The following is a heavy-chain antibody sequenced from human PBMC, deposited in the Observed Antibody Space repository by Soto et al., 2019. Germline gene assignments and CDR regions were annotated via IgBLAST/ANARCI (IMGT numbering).Heavy chain of an antibody. V-gene: IGHV3-13*01. CDR2: IGTAGDT. CDR1: GFTFSSYD. D-gene: IGHD4-17*01. CDR3: SRNDYGDYYFDY. Sequence: GGSLRLSCAASGFTFSSYDMHWVRQATGKGLEWVSAIGTAGDTYYPGSVKGRFTISRENAKNSLYLQMSSLRAEDTAVYYCSRNDYGDYYFDYWGQGTLVPVSS. J-gene: IGHJ4*02.